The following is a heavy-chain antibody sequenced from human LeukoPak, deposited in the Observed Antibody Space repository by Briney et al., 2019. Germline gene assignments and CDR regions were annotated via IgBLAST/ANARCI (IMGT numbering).Heavy chain of an antibody. CDR2: INHSGST. V-gene: IGHV4-34*01. CDR1: DGSFRGYY. D-gene: IGHD4-17*01. Sequence: SETLSLTCAVSDGSFRGYYLIWIRQPPGRGLEWIGEINHSGSTNSNPSLKRRVTKSVDTSKNQFFLRLSSVTAADTAVYYCARIRVGTTVTAQNYYCGMDVWGQGTTVTVSS. CDR3: ARIRVGTTVTAQNYYCGMDV. J-gene: IGHJ6*02.